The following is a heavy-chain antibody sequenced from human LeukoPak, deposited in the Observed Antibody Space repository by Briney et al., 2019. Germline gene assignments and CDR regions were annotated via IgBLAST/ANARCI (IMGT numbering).Heavy chain of an antibody. V-gene: IGHV3-23*01. CDR1: GFTFSSYA. D-gene: IGHD3-22*01. CDR3: AKPLYYDSSGRSFFWYFDL. J-gene: IGHJ2*01. CDR2: ISGSGGST. Sequence: GGSLRLPSAASGFTFSSYAMSWVRQAPGKGLEWVSPISGSGGSTYYADSVKGRFNISRDNSKNTLYLQMSSLRAEDTAVYYCAKPLYYDSSGRSFFWYFDLWGRGTLVTVSS.